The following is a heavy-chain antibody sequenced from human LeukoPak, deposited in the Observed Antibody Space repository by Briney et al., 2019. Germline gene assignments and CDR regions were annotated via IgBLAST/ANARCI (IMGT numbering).Heavy chain of an antibody. V-gene: IGHV3-15*01. CDR3: TAIVVVVAATQDYYYYMDV. Sequence: GGSLRLSCAASGFTFSNAWMSWVRQAPGKGLEWVGRIKSKADGGTTDYAAPVKGRFTISRDDSKNTLYLQMNSLKTEDTAVYYCTAIVVVVAATQDYYYYMDVWGKGITVTVSS. CDR2: IKSKADGGTT. D-gene: IGHD2-15*01. CDR1: GFTFSNAW. J-gene: IGHJ6*03.